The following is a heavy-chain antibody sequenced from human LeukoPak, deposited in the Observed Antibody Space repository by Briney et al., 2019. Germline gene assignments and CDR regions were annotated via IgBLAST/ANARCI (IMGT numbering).Heavy chain of an antibody. D-gene: IGHD3-9*01. Sequence: PSETLSLTCAVYGGSFSGYYWSWIRQPPGKGLEWIGEINHSGSTNYNPSLKSRVTISVDTSKNQFSLKLSSVTAADTAVYHCARVSYDIVDYWGQGTLVTVSS. J-gene: IGHJ4*02. CDR1: GGSFSGYY. CDR3: ARVSYDIVDY. V-gene: IGHV4-34*01. CDR2: INHSGST.